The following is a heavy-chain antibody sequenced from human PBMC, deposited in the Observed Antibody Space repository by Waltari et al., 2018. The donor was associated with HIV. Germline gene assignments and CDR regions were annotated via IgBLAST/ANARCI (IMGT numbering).Heavy chain of an antibody. J-gene: IGHJ4*02. CDR2: INPNSGGT. CDR1: GYTFTGYY. Sequence: QVQLVQSGAAVKKPGASVKVSCKASGYTFTGYYMHWVRQAPGQGLEWMGRINPNSGGTNSAQKFQGRVTMTRDTSISTAYMELSRLRSDDTAVYYCARELDYSISFDYWGQGTLVTVSS. D-gene: IGHD4-4*01. V-gene: IGHV1-2*06. CDR3: ARELDYSISFDY.